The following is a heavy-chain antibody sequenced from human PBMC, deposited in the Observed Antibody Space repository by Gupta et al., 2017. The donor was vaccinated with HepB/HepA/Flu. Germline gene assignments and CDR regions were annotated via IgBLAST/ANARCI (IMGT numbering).Heavy chain of an antibody. J-gene: IGHJ6*02. CDR3: ARPIWGGWLDSRVYYGMDV. D-gene: IGHD6-19*01. Sequence: QLQLQESGPGLVKPSETLSLTCTVSGGSISSSSYYWGWIRQPPGKGLEWIGSIYYSGSTYYNPSLKSRVTISVDTSKNQFSLKLSSVTAADTAVYYCARPIWGGWLDSRVYYGMDVWGQGTTVTVSS. CDR1: GGSISSSSYY. V-gene: IGHV4-39*01. CDR2: IYYSGST.